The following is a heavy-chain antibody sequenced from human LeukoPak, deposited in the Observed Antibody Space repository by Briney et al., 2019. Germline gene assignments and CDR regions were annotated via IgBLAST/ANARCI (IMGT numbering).Heavy chain of an antibody. CDR3: ARRSMLCSGGSCYSTFDY. V-gene: IGHV4-34*01. CDR1: GGSFSGYY. D-gene: IGHD2-15*01. J-gene: IGHJ4*02. Sequence: DPSETLSLTCAVYGGSFSGYYWSWIRQPPGKGLEWIGEINHSGSTNYNPSLKSRVTISVDTSKNQFSLKLSSVTAADTAVYYCARRSMLCSGGSCYSTFDYWGQGTLVTVSS. CDR2: INHSGST.